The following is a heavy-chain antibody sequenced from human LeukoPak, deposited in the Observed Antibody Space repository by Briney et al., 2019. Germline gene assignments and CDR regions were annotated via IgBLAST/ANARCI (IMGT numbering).Heavy chain of an antibody. Sequence: PGGSLRLSCAASGFIINNNYINWVRQAPGKGLEWVSVIYSGGSTYYADSVKGRFTISRDNSKSTVYLLVNSLRVEDTAVYYCARTNDYGTAFDYWGQGTLVTVSS. D-gene: IGHD4-17*01. J-gene: IGHJ4*02. V-gene: IGHV3-53*01. CDR2: IYSGGST. CDR1: GFIINNNY. CDR3: ARTNDYGTAFDY.